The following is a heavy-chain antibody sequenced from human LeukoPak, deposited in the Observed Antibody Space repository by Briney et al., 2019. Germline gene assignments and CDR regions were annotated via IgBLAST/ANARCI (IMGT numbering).Heavy chain of an antibody. Sequence: SETLSLTCTVSGGSISSGSYYYNWIRQPAGKGLEWIGRIYTGGSTNYDPSLKSRVTISVDTSKNQLSLRMGSVTAADTAVYYCGRDGGSGGDLDYCGQGTLVTVSS. CDR3: GRDGGSGGDLDY. J-gene: IGHJ4*02. CDR1: GGSISSGSYY. CDR2: IYTGGST. D-gene: IGHD2-15*01. V-gene: IGHV4-61*02.